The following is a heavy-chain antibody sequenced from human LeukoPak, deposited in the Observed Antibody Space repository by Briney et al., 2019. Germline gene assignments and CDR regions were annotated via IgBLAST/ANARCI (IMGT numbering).Heavy chain of an antibody. CDR1: GFILSNYW. Sequence: GGSLRLSCAASGFILSNYWMGWVRRAPGKGLEWVANINQDGSEKHYVDFLKGRFTISRDNANNSLYLEMNNLSAEDTAVYYCARAYYDYVWGSPKDPEPAFDYWGQGTLVTVSS. CDR3: ARAYYDYVWGSPKDPEPAFDY. D-gene: IGHD3-16*01. CDR2: INQDGSEK. V-gene: IGHV3-7*01. J-gene: IGHJ4*02.